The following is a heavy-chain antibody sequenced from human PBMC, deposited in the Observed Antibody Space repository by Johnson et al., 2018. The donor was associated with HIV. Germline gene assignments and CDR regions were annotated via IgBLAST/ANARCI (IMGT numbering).Heavy chain of an antibody. D-gene: IGHD4-17*01. J-gene: IGHJ3*01. Sequence: GQLVESGGCPVQHGGPPRLSCAASGFTFSNAWMRWVRQAPGKGLEWVGRIKSNTDGGTTEHPAHGKGRFTISRDESKNTLYLQMHSLKTEDTAVYYCTTGTTVPTWDWGQGTMVTVSS. CDR1: GFTFSNAW. CDR2: IKSNTDGGTT. V-gene: IGHV3-15*01. CDR3: TTGTTVPTWD.